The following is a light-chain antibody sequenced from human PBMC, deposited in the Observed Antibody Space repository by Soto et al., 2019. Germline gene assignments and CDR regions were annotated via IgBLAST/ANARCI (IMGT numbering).Light chain of an antibody. V-gene: IGKV1-5*03. CDR3: QQYRSYSS. CDR2: RAS. CDR1: QSISSR. Sequence: DIQMTQSPPTLSASVGDRITITCRASQSISSRLAWYQQKPGKAPKLLIYRASSLESGVPSRFSGSGSGTDFTLTISSLQPDDFATYYCQQYRSYSSFGPGTKVDIK. J-gene: IGKJ3*01.